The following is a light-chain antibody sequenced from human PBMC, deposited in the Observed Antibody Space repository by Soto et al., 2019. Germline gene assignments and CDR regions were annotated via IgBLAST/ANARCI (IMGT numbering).Light chain of an antibody. CDR2: EVS. CDR3: CSYAGSSTFV. V-gene: IGLV2-23*02. Sequence: SALTQRASVSGSPGQSITISCTGTSSDVGSYNLVSWYQQHPGKAPKLMIYEVSKRPSGVSNRFSGSKSGNTASLTISGLQAEDEADYYCCSYAGSSTFVFGTGTKVTVL. J-gene: IGLJ1*01. CDR1: SSDVGSYNL.